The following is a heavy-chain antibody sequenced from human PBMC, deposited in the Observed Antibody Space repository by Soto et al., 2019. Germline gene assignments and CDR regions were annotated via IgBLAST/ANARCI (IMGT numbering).Heavy chain of an antibody. CDR1: GFTFSSYN. Sequence: EVQLVESGGGLVKPGGSLRLSCAASGFTFSSYNMNWVRQAPGKGLEWVSSISSSGSYIYYADSVKGRFTISRDNAKNSLYLQMNSLRAEDTAVYYCARGQQQPGFDYWGQGTLVTVSS. V-gene: IGHV3-21*01. D-gene: IGHD6-13*01. CDR3: ARGQQQPGFDY. J-gene: IGHJ4*02. CDR2: ISSSGSYI.